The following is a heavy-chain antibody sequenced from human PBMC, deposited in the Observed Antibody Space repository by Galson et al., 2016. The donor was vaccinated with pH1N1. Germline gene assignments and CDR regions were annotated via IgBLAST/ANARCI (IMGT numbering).Heavy chain of an antibody. J-gene: IGHJ4*02. CDR2: ISATSDYR. CDR1: GLALSGSDFTSHT. Sequence: SLRLSCAASGLALSGSDFTSHTMNWVRLAPGGGMEWVSSISATSDYRNYADSVKGRSIISRDNAKSSLYLHMNSLRDDDTAIYYCAREWDSRGRFDHWDQGTLVTVSP. V-gene: IGHV3-21*04. D-gene: IGHD6-13*01. CDR3: AREWDSRGRFDH.